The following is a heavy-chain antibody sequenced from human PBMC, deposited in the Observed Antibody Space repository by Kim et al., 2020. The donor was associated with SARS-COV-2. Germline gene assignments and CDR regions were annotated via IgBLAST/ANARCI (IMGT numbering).Heavy chain of an antibody. CDR1: GFTFGDYA. J-gene: IGHJ6*02. CDR2: IRSKAYGGTT. CDR3: TRDGLGEHNYYYYGMDV. V-gene: IGHV3-49*04. D-gene: IGHD3-16*01. Sequence: GGSLRLSCTASGFTFGDYAMSWVRQAPGKGLEWVGFIRSKAYGGTTEYAASVKGRFTISRDDSKSIAYLQMNSLKTEDTAVYYCTRDGLGEHNYYYYGMDVWGQGTTVTVSS.